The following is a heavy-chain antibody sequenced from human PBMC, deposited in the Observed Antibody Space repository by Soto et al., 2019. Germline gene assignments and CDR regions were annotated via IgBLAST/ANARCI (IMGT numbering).Heavy chain of an antibody. Sequence: GGSLRLSCAASGFTFISYGMHWVRQDAGKGLLWVSSIKTDGTVTQYADSVKGRFTVSRDNAKNTLYLQMNSLRAEDTAVYYCAKDLSWGQCDYWGQGALLTVSS. D-gene: IGHD3-16*01. CDR3: AKDLSWGQCDY. J-gene: IGHJ4*02. CDR1: GFTFISYG. V-gene: IGHV3-74*03. CDR2: IKTDGTVT.